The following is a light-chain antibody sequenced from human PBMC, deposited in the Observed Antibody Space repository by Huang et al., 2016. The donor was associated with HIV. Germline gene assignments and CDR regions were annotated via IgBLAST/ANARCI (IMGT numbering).Light chain of an antibody. J-gene: IGKJ5*01. CDR3: QQYYDYPPT. CDR1: QDISSY. Sequence: AIWITQSPSSLSASTGDRVNITCRASQDISSYLAWYQQRSGEAPKFLIHAASTLQGGVPSRFSGSGSGTDFTLTISCLQSEDFATYFCQQYYDYPPTFGQGTRLEIK. V-gene: IGKV1-8*01. CDR2: AAS.